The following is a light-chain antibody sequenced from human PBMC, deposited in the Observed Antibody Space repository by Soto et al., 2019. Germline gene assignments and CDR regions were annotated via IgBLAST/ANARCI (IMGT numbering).Light chain of an antibody. Sequence: EIVLTQSPGTLSLSPGERATLSCRASQSIARRYLVWYQQRPGQAPRLLIYATSSRATGIPDRFSGSGSGTDFTLTISRLEPEDFAVYYCQQYGGSLKWAFGQGTKVEIK. CDR3: QQYGGSLKWA. CDR1: QSIARRY. CDR2: ATS. V-gene: IGKV3-20*01. J-gene: IGKJ1*01.